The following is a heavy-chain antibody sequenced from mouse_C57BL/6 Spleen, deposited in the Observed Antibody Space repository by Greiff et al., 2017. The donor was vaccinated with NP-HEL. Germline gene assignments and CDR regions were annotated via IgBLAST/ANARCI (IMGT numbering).Heavy chain of an antibody. V-gene: IGHV1-81*01. CDR2: IYPRSGNT. Sequence: QVQLKQSGAELARPGASVKLSCKASGYTFTSYGISWVKQRTGQGLEWIGEIYPRSGNTYYNEKFKGKATLTADKSSSTAYMELRSLTSEDSAVYCCARKGDYYGSSYGWYVDVWGTGTTVTVSS. CDR3: ARKGDYYGSSYGWYVDV. CDR1: GYTFTSYG. D-gene: IGHD1-1*01. J-gene: IGHJ1*03.